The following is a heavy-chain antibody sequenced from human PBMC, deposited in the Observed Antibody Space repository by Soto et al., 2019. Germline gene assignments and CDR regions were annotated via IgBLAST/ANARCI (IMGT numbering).Heavy chain of an antibody. CDR2: VYYSGST. CDR1: GASISSSSFY. Sequence: SETLSLTCTVSGASISSSSFYWAWIHQPPGKGLEWIGCVYYSGSTFYNPSLKSRVTITMDTSKNQFSLKLTSVTAADTGVFYCARELDYAAYPKGGGDYYYGMDVWGRVNTVT. J-gene: IGHJ6*02. V-gene: IGHV4-39*02. D-gene: IGHD4-17*01. CDR3: ARELDYAAYPKGGGDYYYGMDV.